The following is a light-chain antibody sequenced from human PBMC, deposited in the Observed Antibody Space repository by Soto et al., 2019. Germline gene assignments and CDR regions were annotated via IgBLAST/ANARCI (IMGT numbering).Light chain of an antibody. Sequence: QSVLTQPASVSGSPGQSITISCTGTSSDIDNFKHVSWYQQHPGKAPKLIISEVTHRPSGVSSRFSSSKSDNTASLTISGLQAEDEADYYCSSYTNTLTLIVFGTGTKLTVL. CDR1: SSDIDNFKH. CDR3: SSYTNTLTLIV. J-gene: IGLJ1*01. V-gene: IGLV2-14*01. CDR2: EVT.